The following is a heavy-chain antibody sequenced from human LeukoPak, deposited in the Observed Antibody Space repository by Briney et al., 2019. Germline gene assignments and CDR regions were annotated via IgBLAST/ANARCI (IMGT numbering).Heavy chain of an antibody. Sequence: GGPLRLSCAASGFTFSSYSMNWVRQAPGKGLEWVSSISSSSSYIYYADSVKGRFTISRDNAKNSLYLQMNSLRAEDTAVYYCARDPDYVWGSYRLTLFDYWGQGTLVTVSS. CDR1: GFTFSSYS. J-gene: IGHJ4*02. D-gene: IGHD3-16*02. CDR2: ISSSSSYI. V-gene: IGHV3-21*01. CDR3: ARDPDYVWGSYRLTLFDY.